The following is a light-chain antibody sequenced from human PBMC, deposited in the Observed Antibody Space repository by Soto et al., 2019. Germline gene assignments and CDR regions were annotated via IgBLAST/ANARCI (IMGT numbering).Light chain of an antibody. Sequence: DIQMTQSPSSLSASVGDRVTITCRASQSISTSLSWYQQRPGKAPQLLIFAASSLQSGVPSRFSGRRSGTEFTLNNSSLQPADVGTYYCQQSYSTAWTFGQGTKVEVK. J-gene: IGKJ1*01. CDR1: QSISTS. V-gene: IGKV1-39*01. CDR3: QQSYSTAWT. CDR2: AAS.